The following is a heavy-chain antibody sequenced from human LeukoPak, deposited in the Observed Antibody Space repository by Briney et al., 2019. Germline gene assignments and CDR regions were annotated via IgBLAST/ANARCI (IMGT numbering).Heavy chain of an antibody. CDR2: IYSSGST. V-gene: IGHV4-59*01. J-gene: IGHJ4*02. Sequence: SSETLSLTCTVSGGSINSFYWSWIRQPPGKGLEWIGYIYSSGSTNYNPSLKSRVTISVDTSKNQFSLKLSSVTAADTAVYYCARGRWPQLINYWGQGTLVTVSS. CDR1: GGSINSFY. D-gene: IGHD5-24*01. CDR3: ARGRWPQLINY.